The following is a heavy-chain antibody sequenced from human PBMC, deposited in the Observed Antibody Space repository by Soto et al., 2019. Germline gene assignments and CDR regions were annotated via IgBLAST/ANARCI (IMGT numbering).Heavy chain of an antibody. CDR3: AKDIIPWGGWTFYYGMDV. V-gene: IGHV3-43D*04. D-gene: IGHD6-19*01. J-gene: IGHJ6*02. CDR1: GFTFDDYA. Sequence: GGSLRLSCAASGFTFDDYAMHWVRQAPGKGLEWVSLISWDGGSTYYADSVKGRFTISRDNSKNSLYLQMNSLRAEDTAMYYCAKDIIPWGGWTFYYGMDVWGQGTTVTVSS. CDR2: ISWDGGST.